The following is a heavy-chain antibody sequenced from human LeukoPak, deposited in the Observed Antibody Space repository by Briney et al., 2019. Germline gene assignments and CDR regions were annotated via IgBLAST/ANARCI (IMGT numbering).Heavy chain of an antibody. J-gene: IGHJ4*02. Sequence: PSETLSLTCTVSGGSIRSYYWSWIRQSPGKGLEWIGYIYYTGSSNYNPSLKSRVTISVDTSKNQFSLKLNFATAADTAVYYCVRGGVATIDYWGQGTLVTVSS. D-gene: IGHD5-12*01. CDR3: VRGGVATIDY. CDR1: GGSIRSYY. V-gene: IGHV4-59*01. CDR2: IYYTGSS.